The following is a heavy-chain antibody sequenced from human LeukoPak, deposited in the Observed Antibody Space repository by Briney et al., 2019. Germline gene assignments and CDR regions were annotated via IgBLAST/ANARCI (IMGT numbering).Heavy chain of an antibody. D-gene: IGHD3-22*01. CDR1: GFTFGSYA. CDR3: AKGGHYDSSGYSPFDY. CDR2: ISGRGHTT. Sequence: GSLRLSCAASGFTFGSYAMSWVRQAPGKGLEWVSGISGRGHTTYHADSVRGRFTISRDNSKNTLYLQMDSLRVDDSAVYYCAKGGHYDSSGYSPFDYWGQGTLVTVSS. V-gene: IGHV3-23*01. J-gene: IGHJ4*02.